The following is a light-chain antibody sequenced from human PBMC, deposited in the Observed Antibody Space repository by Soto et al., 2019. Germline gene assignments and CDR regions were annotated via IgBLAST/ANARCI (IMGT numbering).Light chain of an antibody. V-gene: IGLV1-40*01. CDR3: QSYDSSLIDSL. Sequence: QSVLTQPPSVSGAPGQRVTISCTGSTSNIGADYNVHWYQQIPGTAPKLLIYANNNRPSGVSDRFSGSKSGTSASLAITGLQAEDEADYYCQSYDSSLIDSLFGGGTKLTVL. CDR2: ANN. CDR1: TSNIGADYN. J-gene: IGLJ3*02.